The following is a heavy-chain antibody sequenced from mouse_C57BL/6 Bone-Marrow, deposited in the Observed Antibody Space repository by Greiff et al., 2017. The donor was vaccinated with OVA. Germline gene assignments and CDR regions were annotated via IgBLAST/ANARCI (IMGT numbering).Heavy chain of an antibody. D-gene: IGHD2-5*01. CDR2: IRLKSDNYAT. CDR3: TGESNGLYAMDY. J-gene: IGHJ4*01. Sequence: EVKLMESGGGLVQPGGSMKLSCVASGFTFSNYWMNWVRQSPEKGLEWVAQIRLKSDNYATHYAESVKGRFTISRDDSKSSVYLQMNNLRAEDTGIYYCTGESNGLYAMDYWGQGTSVTVSS. V-gene: IGHV6-3*01. CDR1: GFTFSNYW.